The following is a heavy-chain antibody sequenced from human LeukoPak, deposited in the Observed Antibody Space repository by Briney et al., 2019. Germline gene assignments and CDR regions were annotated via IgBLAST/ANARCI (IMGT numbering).Heavy chain of an antibody. V-gene: IGHV3-48*02. CDR1: GFSFSNYN. CDR2: ISGSGKSI. CDR3: VREGDSGSYSSY. D-gene: IGHD1-26*01. Sequence: GGSLRLSCAASGFSFSNYNMTWVRQAPGKGLEWLSYISGSGKSIYYADSVKGRFTISRDNAKNSLYLQMNSLRDEDTTVYYCVREGDSGSYSSYWGQGTLVTVS. J-gene: IGHJ4*02.